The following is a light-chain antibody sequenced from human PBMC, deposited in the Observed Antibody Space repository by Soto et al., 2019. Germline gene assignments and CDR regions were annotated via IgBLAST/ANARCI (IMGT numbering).Light chain of an antibody. V-gene: IGLV1-47*01. CDR2: RNN. J-gene: IGLJ1*01. Sequence: QSVLTQPPSASGTPGQRVTISCSGSSSNIGSDYVYWYQQFPGTAPKLLIYRNNQRPSGVPDRFSGSKSGTSASLAISGLRSEDEADYYCAAWDDSLSGYVFGTGTKVTLL. CDR3: AAWDDSLSGYV. CDR1: SSNIGSDY.